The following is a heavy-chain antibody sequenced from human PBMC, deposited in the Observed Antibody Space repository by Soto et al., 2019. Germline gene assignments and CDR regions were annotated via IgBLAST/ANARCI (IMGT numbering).Heavy chain of an antibody. CDR3: ARDRYEGGFDAFDI. V-gene: IGHV1-2*04. CDR1: GYTFTGYY. J-gene: IGHJ3*02. D-gene: IGHD6-25*01. Sequence: ASVKVSCKASGYTFTGYYMHWVRQAPGQGLEWMGWINPNSGGTNYAQKFQGWVTMTRDTSISTAYMELSRLRSDDTAVYYCARDRYEGGFDAFDIWGQGTMVTVSS. CDR2: INPNSGGT.